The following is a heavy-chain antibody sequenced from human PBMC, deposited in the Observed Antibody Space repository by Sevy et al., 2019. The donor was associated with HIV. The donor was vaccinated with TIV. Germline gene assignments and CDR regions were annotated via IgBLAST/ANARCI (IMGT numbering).Heavy chain of an antibody. J-gene: IGHJ4*02. V-gene: IGHV4-30-4*08. D-gene: IGHD5-12*01. Sequence: SETLSLTCTVSGGSISTSDSYWSWIRQPPGKGLEWIGYILHSGGNYYNPFLKSRVAMSVDTSEKQFSLRLSFLTAADTAIYYCASKRGYSHGLFDYWGQGALVTVSS. CDR3: ASKRGYSHGLFDY. CDR1: GGSISTSDSY. CDR2: ILHSGGN.